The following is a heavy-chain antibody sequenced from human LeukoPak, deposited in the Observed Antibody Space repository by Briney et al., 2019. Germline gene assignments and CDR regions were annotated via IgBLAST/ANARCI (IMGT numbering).Heavy chain of an antibody. Sequence: ASVKVSCKASGYTFTSYGISWVRQAPGQGLEWMGWISAYNGNTNYAQKFQDRVSMTRDTSINTAYMELTSLRSGDTAVYYCARATPGGLHGYSFDYWGQGTVVTVYS. J-gene: IGHJ4*02. V-gene: IGHV1-18*01. CDR2: ISAYNGNT. CDR1: GYTFTSYG. D-gene: IGHD5-24*01. CDR3: ARATPGGLHGYSFDY.